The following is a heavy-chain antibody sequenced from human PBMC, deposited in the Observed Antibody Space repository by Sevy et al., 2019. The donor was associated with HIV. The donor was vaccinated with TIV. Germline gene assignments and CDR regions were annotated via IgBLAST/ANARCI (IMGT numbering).Heavy chain of an antibody. D-gene: IGHD3-10*01. Sequence: GSLRLSCAASGFSFSNYAMHWVRQAPGKGLEWVAVISYEGSDEDYSDSVKGRFTISRDNSKNTLSLQMNSLTVEDTAVYYCAKDMALNYYGSGSYYNTQDGMDVWGRGTTVTVSS. V-gene: IGHV3-30*18. CDR3: AKDMALNYYGSGSYYNTQDGMDV. J-gene: IGHJ6*02. CDR1: GFSFSNYA. CDR2: ISYEGSDE.